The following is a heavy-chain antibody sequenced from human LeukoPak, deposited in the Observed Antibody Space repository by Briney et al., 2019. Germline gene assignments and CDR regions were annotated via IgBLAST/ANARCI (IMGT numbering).Heavy chain of an antibody. Sequence: PGGSLRLSCAASGFTFSSYAMSWVRQAPGKGLEWVSAISGSGGSTYYADSVKGRFTISRDNSKNTLYLQMNSLRAEDTAVYYCAKGSRYNWNYSPNFDYWGQGTLVTVSS. CDR2: ISGSGGST. D-gene: IGHD1-7*01. CDR1: GFTFSSYA. J-gene: IGHJ4*02. CDR3: AKGSRYNWNYSPNFDY. V-gene: IGHV3-23*01.